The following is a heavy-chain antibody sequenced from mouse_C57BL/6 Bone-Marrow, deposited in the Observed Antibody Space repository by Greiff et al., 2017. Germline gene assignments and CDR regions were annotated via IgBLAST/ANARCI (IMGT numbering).Heavy chain of an antibody. Sequence: VQLQQSGPGLVAPSQSLSITCTVSGFSLTSYAISWVRQPPGKGLEWLGVICTGGGTNYNSALKSRLSISKDNSKSQVFLKMNSLHTDDTARYYGARTPLITTYWYFDVWGTGTTVTVSS. J-gene: IGHJ1*03. CDR1: GFSLTSYA. V-gene: IGHV2-9-1*01. CDR2: ICTGGGT. CDR3: ARTPLITTYWYFDV. D-gene: IGHD1-2*01.